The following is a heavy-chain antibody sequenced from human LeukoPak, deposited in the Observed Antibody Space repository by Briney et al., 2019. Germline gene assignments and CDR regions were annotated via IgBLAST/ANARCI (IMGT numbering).Heavy chain of an antibody. D-gene: IGHD2/OR15-2a*01. Sequence: SETLSLTCAVYGGSFSGYYWSWIRQPPGEGLEWIGEINHSGSTNYNPSLKSRVTISVDTSKNQFSLKLSSVTAADTAVYYCARGLSTALYGMDVWGQGTTVTVSS. J-gene: IGHJ6*02. CDR3: ARGLSTALYGMDV. CDR2: INHSGST. V-gene: IGHV4-34*01. CDR1: GGSFSGYY.